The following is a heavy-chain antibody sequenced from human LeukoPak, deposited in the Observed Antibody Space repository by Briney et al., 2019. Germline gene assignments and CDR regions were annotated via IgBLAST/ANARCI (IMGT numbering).Heavy chain of an antibody. J-gene: IGHJ4*02. CDR3: ATNRGKGFDY. CDR2: FDPEDGET. V-gene: IGHV1-24*01. D-gene: IGHD2/OR15-2a*01. Sequence: ASVKVSCKASGYTFTSYGISWVRQAPGQGLEWMGGFDPEDGETIYAQKFQGRVTMTEDTSTDTAYMELSSLRSEDTAVYYCATNRGKGFDYWGQGTLVTVSS. CDR1: GYTFTSYG.